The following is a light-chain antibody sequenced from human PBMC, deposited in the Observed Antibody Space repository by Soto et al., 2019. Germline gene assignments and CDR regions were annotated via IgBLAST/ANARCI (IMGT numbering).Light chain of an antibody. Sequence: DIQMTQSPSSLSASVGDRVTITCRASQGTGDYLAWYQQNPGKVPKLLIFATSALQAGVPSRFSGGGSGTDFTLTISRLQPEDVATYYCQKYDGSPSWTFGQGTRVEIK. CDR3: QKYDGSPSWT. CDR2: ATS. V-gene: IGKV1-27*01. J-gene: IGKJ1*01. CDR1: QGTGDY.